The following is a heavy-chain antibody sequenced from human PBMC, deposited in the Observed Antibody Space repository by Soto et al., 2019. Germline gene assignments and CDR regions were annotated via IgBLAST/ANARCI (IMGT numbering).Heavy chain of an antibody. CDR3: VGGQYYFDY. D-gene: IGHD3-10*01. CDR1: GFPFTSYG. V-gene: IGHV3-30*03. Sequence: QVQLVESGGGVVQPGRSLRLSCAASGFPFTSYGMHWVREGPDKGLEWVAIISYDGSDKYYADSVKGRSTISRDNAKNTQFLQMNSLRPEDTALYYCVGGQYYFDYRGQGTLVIVS. J-gene: IGHJ4*02. CDR2: ISYDGSDK.